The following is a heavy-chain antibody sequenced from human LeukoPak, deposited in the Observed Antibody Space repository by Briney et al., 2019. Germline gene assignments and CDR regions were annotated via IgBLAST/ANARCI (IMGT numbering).Heavy chain of an antibody. J-gene: IGHJ4*02. CDR3: ARSSRGDAINFDY. CDR2: LNSDGSST. V-gene: IGHV3-74*01. D-gene: IGHD2-21*02. CDR1: GFTFNSYW. Sequence: GGSLRLSCAASGFTFNSYWMHWVRQAPGKGLVWVSRLNSDGSSTSNADSVKGRFTISRDNAKNTLYLQMNSLRAEDTAVYYCARSSRGDAINFDYWGQGTLVTVSS.